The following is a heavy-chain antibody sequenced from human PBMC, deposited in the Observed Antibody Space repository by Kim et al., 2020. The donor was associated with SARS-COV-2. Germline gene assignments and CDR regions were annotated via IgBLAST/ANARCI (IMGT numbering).Heavy chain of an antibody. J-gene: IGHJ4*02. V-gene: IGHV1-69*13. CDR3: VLGSVAAGRLFDY. D-gene: IGHD6-6*01. Sequence: SVKVSCKASGGTFSSYAISWVRQAPGQGLEWMGGIIPIFGTANYAQKFQGRVTITADESTSTAYMELSSLRSEDTAVYYCVLGSVAAGRLFDYWGQGTLVTVSS. CDR1: GGTFSSYA. CDR2: IIPIFGTA.